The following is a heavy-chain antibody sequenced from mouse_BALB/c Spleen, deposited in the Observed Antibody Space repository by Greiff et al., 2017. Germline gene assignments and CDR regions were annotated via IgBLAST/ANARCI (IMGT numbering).Heavy chain of an antibody. V-gene: IGHV5-6-5*01. CDR3: ARDYGSSYCFDY. CDR2: ISSGGST. J-gene: IGHJ2*01. CDR1: GFAFSSYD. Sequence: EVMLVESGGGLVKPGGSLKLSCAASGFAFSSYDMSWVRQTPEKRLEWVAYISSGGSTYYPDSVKGRFTISRDNARNILYLQMSSLRSEDTAMYYCARDYGSSYCFDYWGQGTTLTVSS. D-gene: IGHD1-1*01.